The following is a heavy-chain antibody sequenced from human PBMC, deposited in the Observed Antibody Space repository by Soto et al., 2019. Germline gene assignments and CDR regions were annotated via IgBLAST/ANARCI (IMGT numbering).Heavy chain of an antibody. CDR3: ARALDYDFWSGYYIDAFDI. D-gene: IGHD3-3*01. V-gene: IGHV1-3*01. J-gene: IGHJ3*02. Sequence: GASVKVSCKASGDTFTSYAMHWVRQAPGQRLEWMGWINAGNGNTKYSQKFQGRVTITRDTSASTAYMELSSLRSEDTAVYYCARALDYDFWSGYYIDAFDIWGQGTMVTVSS. CDR2: INAGNGNT. CDR1: GDTFTSYA.